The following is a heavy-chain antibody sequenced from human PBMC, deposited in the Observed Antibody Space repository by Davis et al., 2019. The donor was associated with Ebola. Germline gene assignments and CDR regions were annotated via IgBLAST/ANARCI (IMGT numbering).Heavy chain of an antibody. CDR1: RYTFTSYG. V-gene: IGHV1-18*01. CDR2: ISAYNGNT. D-gene: IGHD6-13*01. CDR3: AREMSSSWKTRYYYYGMDV. J-gene: IGHJ6*02. Sequence: AASVTVSCKASRYTFTSYGISWVRQAPGQGLEWMGWISAYNGNTNYAQKLQGRVTMTTDKSTSTAYMELSSLRSEDTAVYYCAREMSSSWKTRYYYYGMDVWGQGTTVTVSS.